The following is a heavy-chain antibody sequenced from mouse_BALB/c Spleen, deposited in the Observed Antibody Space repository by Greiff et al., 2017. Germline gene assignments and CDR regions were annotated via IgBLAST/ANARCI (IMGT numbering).Heavy chain of an antibody. CDR3: ARGLYGNYYFDY. D-gene: IGHD2-1*01. V-gene: IGHV5-4*02. CDR1: GFTFSDYY. CDR2: ISDGGSYT. Sequence: EVQGVESGGGLVKPGGSLKLSCAASGFTFSDYYMYWVRQTPEKRLEWVATISDGGSYTYYPDSVKGRFTISRDNAKNNLYLQMSSLKSEDTAMYYCARGLYGNYYFDYWGQGTSVTVSS. J-gene: IGHJ4*01.